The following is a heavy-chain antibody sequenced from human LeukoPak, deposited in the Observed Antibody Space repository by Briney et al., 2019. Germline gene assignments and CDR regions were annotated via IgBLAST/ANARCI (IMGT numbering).Heavy chain of an antibody. CDR1: GFTFKNFG. CDR2: ISGTGYNT. V-gene: IGHV3-23*01. J-gene: IGHJ4*02. Sequence: GGSLRLSCAASGFTFKNFGMHWVRQAPGKGLEWVSGISGTGYNTYYADSVKGRFTISRDNSKNTLYLQMNSLGAEDTAVYYCAKHVSGSLFYFDYWGQRTLVTVSS. CDR3: AKHVSGSLFYFDY. D-gene: IGHD3-10*01.